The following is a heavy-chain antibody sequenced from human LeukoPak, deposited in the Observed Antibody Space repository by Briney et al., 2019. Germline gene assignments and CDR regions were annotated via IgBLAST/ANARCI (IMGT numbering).Heavy chain of an antibody. D-gene: IGHD3-9*01. CDR3: ARTELRYFDWLLEAHDAFDI. J-gene: IGHJ3*02. Sequence: SETLSLTCAVYGGSFSGYYWSWIRQPPGKGLEWIGEINHSGSTNYNPSLKSRVTISVDTSKNQFSLKLSSVTAADTAVYYCARTELRYFDWLLEAHDAFDIWGQGTMVTVSS. V-gene: IGHV4-34*01. CDR1: GGSFSGYY. CDR2: INHSGST.